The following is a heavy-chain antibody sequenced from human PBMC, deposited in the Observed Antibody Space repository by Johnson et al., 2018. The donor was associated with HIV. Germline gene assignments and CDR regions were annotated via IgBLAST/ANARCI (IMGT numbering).Heavy chain of an antibody. J-gene: IGHJ3*02. Sequence: QVQLVESGGGLVQPGGSLRLSCAASGFSFSSYGMHWVRQAPGKGLEWVAFIRYDGSKKYYADSVKGRFTISRDNSKNTLYLQMNSLRAEDTAVYYCARERSLNEYSSSWDACENWGQGTMVTVSS. CDR1: GFSFSSYG. V-gene: IGHV3-30*02. CDR2: IRYDGSKK. CDR3: ARERSLNEYSSSWDACEN. D-gene: IGHD6-6*01.